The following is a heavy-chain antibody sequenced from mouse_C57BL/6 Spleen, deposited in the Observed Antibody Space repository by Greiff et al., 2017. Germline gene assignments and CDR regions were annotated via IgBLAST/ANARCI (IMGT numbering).Heavy chain of an antibody. Sequence: VQLQQSGPELVKPGASVKIPCKASGYTFADYNMDWVKQSHGKSLEWIGDINPNNGGTIYNQKFKGKATLTVDKSSSTAYMELRSLTSEDTAVYYCARSGLRRRAFDYWGQGTTLTVSS. D-gene: IGHD2-4*01. CDR3: ARSGLRRRAFDY. J-gene: IGHJ2*01. CDR1: GYTFADYN. V-gene: IGHV1-18*01. CDR2: INPNNGGT.